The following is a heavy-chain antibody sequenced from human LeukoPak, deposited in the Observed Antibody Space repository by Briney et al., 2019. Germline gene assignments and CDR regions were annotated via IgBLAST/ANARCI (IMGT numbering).Heavy chain of an antibody. CDR2: IYYSGST. D-gene: IGHD6-6*01. Sequence: SETLSLTCTVSGGSISSSSYYWGWIRQPPGKGLEWIGSIYYSGSTYYNPSLKSRVTISVDTSKNQFSLKLSSVTAADTAVYYCAGEHIAACEYWGQGTLVTVSS. J-gene: IGHJ4*02. CDR1: GGSISSSSYY. CDR3: AGEHIAACEY. V-gene: IGHV4-39*07.